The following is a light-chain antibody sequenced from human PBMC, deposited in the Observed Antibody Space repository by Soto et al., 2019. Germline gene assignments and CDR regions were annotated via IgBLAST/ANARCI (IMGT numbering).Light chain of an antibody. CDR1: QSVSSN. CDR3: QQYYSYPQT. V-gene: IGKV3-15*01. Sequence: EIVTTQSPATLSVSPGERATLSCRASQSVSSNLAWYQQKPGQAPRLLIYGASTRATGIPARFSGSGSGTEFTLTISSLQSEDFATYYCQQYYSYPQTFGQGTKVEIK. J-gene: IGKJ1*01. CDR2: GAS.